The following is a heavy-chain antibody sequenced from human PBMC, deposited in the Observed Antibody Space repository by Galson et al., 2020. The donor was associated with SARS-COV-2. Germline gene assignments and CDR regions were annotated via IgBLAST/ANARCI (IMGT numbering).Heavy chain of an antibody. D-gene: IGHD3-10*01. J-gene: IGHJ6*03. CDR1: GYTFTSYD. CDR3: ARGRRITMVFHYYYYRDV. CDR2: MNPNSGNT. V-gene: IGHV1-8*01. Sequence: ASVKVSCKASGYTFTSYDINWVRQATGQGPEWMGWMNPNSGNTGYAQKFQGRVTMTRNTSISTAYMELSSLRSEDTAVYYCARGRRITMVFHYYYYRDVWGKGTTVTVSS.